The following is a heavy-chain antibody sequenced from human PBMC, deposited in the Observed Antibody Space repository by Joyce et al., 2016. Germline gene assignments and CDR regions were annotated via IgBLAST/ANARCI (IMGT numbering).Heavy chain of an antibody. D-gene: IGHD6-19*01. J-gene: IGHJ5*02. CDR3: AKCSVYSSGWCNSFDP. CDR2: IRASGDT. V-gene: IGHV3-23*01. Sequence: GIRASGDTHYADSVKGRLTISRDNSRTTRYLQMDSLRAEDTAIYYCAKCSVYSSGWCNSFDPWGQGTLVSVSS.